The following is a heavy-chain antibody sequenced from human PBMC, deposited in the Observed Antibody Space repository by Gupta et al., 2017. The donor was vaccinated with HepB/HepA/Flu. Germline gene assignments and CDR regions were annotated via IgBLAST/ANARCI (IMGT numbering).Heavy chain of an antibody. CDR1: GFNFVKYG. D-gene: IGHD6-19*01. CDR2: IWYDGTIK. CDR3: ARERGTYSSAWVFAH. Sequence: QVQLVESGGGVVQPGRCLRLSCAASGFNFVKYGMHWVRQAPGKGLEWVAVIWYDGTIKYYGDSVKGRFTISRENSKSTLYLEMNNLTAEDTAIYYCARERGTYSSAWVFAHWGQGTRVTVSS. J-gene: IGHJ5*02. V-gene: IGHV3-33*01.